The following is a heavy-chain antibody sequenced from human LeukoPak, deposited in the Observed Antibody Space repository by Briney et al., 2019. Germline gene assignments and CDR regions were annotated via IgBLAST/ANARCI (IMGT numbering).Heavy chain of an antibody. D-gene: IGHD2-2*01. V-gene: IGHV4-59*01. Sequence: PSETLSLACTVSGGSISSYYWSWIRQPPGKGLEWIGYIYYSGSTNYNPSLKSRVTISVDTSKNQFSLKLSSVTAADTAVYYCAREDIVVVPAAETHYYYYGMDVWGQGTTVTVSS. J-gene: IGHJ6*02. CDR2: IYYSGST. CDR3: AREDIVVVPAAETHYYYYGMDV. CDR1: GGSISSYY.